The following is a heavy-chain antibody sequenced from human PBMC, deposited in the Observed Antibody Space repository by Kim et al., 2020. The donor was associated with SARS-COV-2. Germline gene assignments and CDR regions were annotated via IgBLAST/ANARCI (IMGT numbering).Heavy chain of an antibody. V-gene: IGHV3-23*01. D-gene: IGHD6-19*01. J-gene: IGHJ4*02. CDR1: GFTFTTYA. CDR2: VSGSGGGT. CDR3: AKEAGGSGWYTIDY. Sequence: GGSLRLSCAASGFTFTTYAISWVRQAPGKGLEWVSAVSGSGGGTYYAGSVRGRFTISRDNYENMVYLQMSSLRAEDTAVYYCAKEAGGSGWYTIDYWGQG.